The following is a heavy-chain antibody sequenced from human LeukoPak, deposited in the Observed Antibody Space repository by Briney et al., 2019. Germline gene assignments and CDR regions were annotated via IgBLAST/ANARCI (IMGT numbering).Heavy chain of an antibody. CDR3: TKDPPLTGGVYSAH. D-gene: IGHD7-27*01. Sequence: GGSLRLSCAASGFSLSDYYMSWIRQTPGKGLEWVGLIKSKVDGGTTDYAAPVKGRFTISRDDSKNTLYLQMSSLKIEDTAIYYCTKDPPLTGGVYSAHWGPGTLVTVSS. J-gene: IGHJ4*02. CDR2: IKSKVDGGTT. CDR1: GFSLSDYY. V-gene: IGHV3-15*01.